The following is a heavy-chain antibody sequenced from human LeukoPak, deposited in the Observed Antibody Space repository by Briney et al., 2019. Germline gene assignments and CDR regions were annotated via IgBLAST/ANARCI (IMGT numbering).Heavy chain of an antibody. D-gene: IGHD1-1*01. CDR1: GFTFSSNS. CDR2: ISSSSSNI. V-gene: IGHV3-21*04. Sequence: GGSLRLSCAASGFTFSSNSMNWVRQAPGKGLEWVSSISSSSSNIYYADSVKGRFTISRDNAKNSLYLQMNSLRAEDTAIYYCAKATGTLGNWGQGTLVTVSS. J-gene: IGHJ4*02. CDR3: AKATGTLGN.